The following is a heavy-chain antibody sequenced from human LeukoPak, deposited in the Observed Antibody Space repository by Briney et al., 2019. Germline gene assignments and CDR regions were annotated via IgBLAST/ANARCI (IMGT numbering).Heavy chain of an antibody. V-gene: IGHV3-30*18. D-gene: IGHD2-2*01. Sequence: GGSLRLSCAASGFAFSTYGMHWVRQAPGKGLEWVAIISYDGNDKDYADSVRGRFTISRDNSKNTLYLQMNSLRGEDTAVYYCAKSTAPAGYYLDYWGQGILVTVSS. CDR1: GFAFSTYG. CDR2: ISYDGNDK. J-gene: IGHJ4*02. CDR3: AKSTAPAGYYLDY.